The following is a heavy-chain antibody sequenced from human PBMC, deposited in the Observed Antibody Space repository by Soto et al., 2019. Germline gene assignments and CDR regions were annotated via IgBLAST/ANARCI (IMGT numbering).Heavy chain of an antibody. CDR2: IDPSDSYT. CDR3: ARQEPDYYYYYYGMDV. J-gene: IGHJ6*02. V-gene: IGHV5-10-1*01. Sequence: PGESLKISCKGSGYSFTTYWISWVRQMPGKGLEWMGRIDPSDSYTKYSPSFQGHVTISADRSISTAYLQWSSLKASDTAMYYCARQEPDYYYYYYGMDVWGQGTTVTVSS. CDR1: GYSFTTYW. D-gene: IGHD3-16*01.